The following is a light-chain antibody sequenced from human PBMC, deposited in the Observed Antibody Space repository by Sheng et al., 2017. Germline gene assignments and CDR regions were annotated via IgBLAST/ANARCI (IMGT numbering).Light chain of an antibody. Sequence: ETVLTQSPVTLSLSPGERATLSCRASQSVSSSYLAWYQQKPGQAPRLLIYGASSRAAGIPDRFSGSGSETDFTLTISRLEPEDFAVYYCQHYDSSLYTFGQGAKLEI. CDR3: QHYDSSLYT. CDR2: GAS. J-gene: IGKJ2*01. CDR1: QSVSSSY. V-gene: IGKV3-20*01.